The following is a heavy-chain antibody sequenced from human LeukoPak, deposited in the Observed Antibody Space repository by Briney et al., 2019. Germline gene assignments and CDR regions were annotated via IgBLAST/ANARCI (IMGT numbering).Heavy chain of an antibody. J-gene: IGHJ3*02. CDR1: GFTFSSYD. D-gene: IGHD3-22*01. V-gene: IGHV3-13*01. CDR2: ICTAGDT. CDR3: ARALRYDSSGPTDAFDI. Sequence: PGGSLRLSCAASGFTFSSYDMHWVRQATGKGLEWVSAICTAGDTYYPGSVKGRFTISRENAKNSLYLQMNSLRAGDTAVYYCARALRYDSSGPTDAFDIWGQGTMVTVSS.